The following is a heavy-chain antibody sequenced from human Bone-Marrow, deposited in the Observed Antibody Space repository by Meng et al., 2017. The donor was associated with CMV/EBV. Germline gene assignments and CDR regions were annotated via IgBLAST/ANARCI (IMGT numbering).Heavy chain of an antibody. J-gene: IGHJ4*02. Sequence: ASVKVSCKASGYTFTGYYMHWVRQVPGQGLEWMGWINPNSGGTNYAQKFQGRVTMTRDTSISTACMELSRLRSDDTAVYYCATSPGWLQPTRFDDWGQGTLVTFSS. CDR1: GYTFTGYY. CDR3: ATSPGWLQPTRFDD. D-gene: IGHD5-24*01. V-gene: IGHV1-2*02. CDR2: INPNSGGT.